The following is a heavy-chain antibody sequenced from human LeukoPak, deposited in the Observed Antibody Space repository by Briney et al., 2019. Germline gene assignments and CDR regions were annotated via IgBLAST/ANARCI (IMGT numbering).Heavy chain of an antibody. CDR3: AKSYVSGSFYDY. J-gene: IGHJ4*02. CDR1: GFTFSNYG. V-gene: IGHV3-23*01. Sequence: GGSLRLSCAASGFTFSNYGMSWVRQSPGKGLEWGSRVSGSGGRTYYADSGKGRFTIYRDNSKNTLSLQMNNLRADDTAVYYCAKSYVSGSFYDYWGQGTLVTVSS. D-gene: IGHD3-10*01. CDR2: VSGSGGRT.